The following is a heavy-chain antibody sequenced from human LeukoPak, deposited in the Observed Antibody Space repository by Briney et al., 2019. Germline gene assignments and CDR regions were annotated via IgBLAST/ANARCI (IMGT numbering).Heavy chain of an antibody. CDR1: GFTFSAYG. D-gene: IGHD2/OR15-2a*01. J-gene: IGHJ3*02. CDR3: AVEYNSSPYAFDI. V-gene: IGHV3-33*01. Sequence: PGRSLRLSCAASGFTFSAYGIHRVRQAPGKGLEWVAVIWYDGSNKYYADSVKGRFTISRDNSKNTLYLQMNSLRVEDTAVYYCAVEYNSSPYAFDIWGQGTKVTVSS. CDR2: IWYDGSNK.